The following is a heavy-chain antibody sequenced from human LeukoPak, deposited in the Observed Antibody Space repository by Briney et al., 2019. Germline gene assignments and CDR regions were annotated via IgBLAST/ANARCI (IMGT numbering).Heavy chain of an antibody. V-gene: IGHV3-13*01. CDR3: SRALPDYGGISRYYYGMDV. Sequence: GGSLRLSCAACGVTFSSYDMHWVRQATGKGLEWVSAMGTAGDTYYPGSVKGRFTISRENAKNSLYLQMHSLRAGDTAVYYCSRALPDYGGISRYYYGMDVGGQGTTVTVSS. CDR1: GVTFSSYD. J-gene: IGHJ6*02. CDR2: MGTAGDT. D-gene: IGHD4-23*01.